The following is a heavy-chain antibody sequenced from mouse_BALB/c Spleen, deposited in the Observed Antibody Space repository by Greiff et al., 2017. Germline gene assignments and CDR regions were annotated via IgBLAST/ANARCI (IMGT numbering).Heavy chain of an antibody. CDR1: GYAFSSYW. V-gene: IGHV1-80*01. D-gene: IGHD1-1*01. J-gene: IGHJ2*01. CDR3: ARSSFITTVDYFDY. CDR2: IYPGDGDT. Sequence: LQESGAELVRPGSSVKISCKASGYAFSSYWMNWVKQRPGQGLEWIGQIYPGDGDTNYNGKFKGKATLTADKSSSTAYMQLSSLTSEDSAVYFCARSSFITTVDYFDYWGQGTTLTVSS.